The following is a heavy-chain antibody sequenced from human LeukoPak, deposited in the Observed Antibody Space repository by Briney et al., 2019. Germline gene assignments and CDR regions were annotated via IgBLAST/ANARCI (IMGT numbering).Heavy chain of an antibody. D-gene: IGHD3-9*01. V-gene: IGHV3-23*01. CDR1: GFTFSSHA. J-gene: IGHJ4*02. CDR2: ISGSGGST. Sequence: GGSLRLSCAASGFTFSSHAMSWVRQAPGKGLEWVSAISGSGGSTYYADSVKGRFTISRDNSKNTLYLQMNSLRAEDTAVYYCAKDYTPRNDILTGYYKGPYFDYWGQGTLVTVSS. CDR3: AKDYTPRNDILTGYYKGPYFDY.